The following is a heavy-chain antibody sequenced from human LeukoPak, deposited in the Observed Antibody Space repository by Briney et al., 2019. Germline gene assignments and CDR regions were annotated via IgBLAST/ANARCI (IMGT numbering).Heavy chain of an antibody. Sequence: PGGSLRLSCAASGFSCSTRGMSWVRQAPGKGLEWVSAISGNDEITFYADSVKGRFTISRDNSRNTLYLQLSSLSAEDSAIYYCARDRRPARTYSGLFDYWGQGTLVTVSS. D-gene: IGHD5-12*01. J-gene: IGHJ4*02. CDR3: ARDRRPARTYSGLFDY. CDR1: GFSCSTRG. V-gene: IGHV3-23*01. CDR2: ISGNDEIT.